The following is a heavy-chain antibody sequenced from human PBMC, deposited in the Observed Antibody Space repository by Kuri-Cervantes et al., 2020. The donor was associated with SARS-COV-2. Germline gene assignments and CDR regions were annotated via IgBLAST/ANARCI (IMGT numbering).Heavy chain of an antibody. CDR2: ISSRTSDI. Sequence: GGSLRPSCAASGFTFSNYSMNWVRRAPGKGLEWVSSISSRTSDIYYADSVKGRFTISRDNAKNSLYLQMNSLRAGDTAVYYCSRAPIPVVTDYWGQGALVTVSS. V-gene: IGHV3-21*01. CDR3: SRAPIPVVTDY. D-gene: IGHD3-22*01. CDR1: GFTFSNYS. J-gene: IGHJ4*02.